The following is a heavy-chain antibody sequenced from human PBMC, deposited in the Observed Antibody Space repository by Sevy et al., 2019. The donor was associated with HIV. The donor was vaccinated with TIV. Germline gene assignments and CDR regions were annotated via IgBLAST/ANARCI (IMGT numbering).Heavy chain of an antibody. CDR1: GFTFSSFS. CDR3: ARASSPNCGGDCLYAFNI. V-gene: IGHV3-48*02. D-gene: IGHD2-21*02. J-gene: IGHJ3*02. CDR2: ISSSGSSI. Sequence: GGSLRLSCAASGFTFSSFSMNWVRQAPGKTLEWISYISSSGSSIYYADSVKGRFSISRDNAKRSLYLQMNSLRDEDTAVYYCARASSPNCGGDCLYAFNIWGQGTMVTVSS.